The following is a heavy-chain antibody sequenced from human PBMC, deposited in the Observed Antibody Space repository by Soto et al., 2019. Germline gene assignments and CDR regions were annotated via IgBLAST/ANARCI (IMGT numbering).Heavy chain of an antibody. Sequence: GGSLRLSCAASGFTFSSYGMHWVRQAPGKGLEWVAVIWYDGSNKYYADSVKGRFTISRDNSKNTLYLQMNSLRAEDTAVYYCARDRLKVAAAGNYYYGMDVWGQGTTVTVSS. J-gene: IGHJ6*02. CDR2: IWYDGSNK. D-gene: IGHD6-13*01. CDR1: GFTFSSYG. V-gene: IGHV3-33*01. CDR3: ARDRLKVAAAGNYYYGMDV.